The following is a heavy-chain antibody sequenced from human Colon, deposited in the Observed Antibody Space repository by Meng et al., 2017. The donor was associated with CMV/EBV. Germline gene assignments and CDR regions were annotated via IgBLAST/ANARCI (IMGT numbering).Heavy chain of an antibody. Sequence: GESLKISCEASGFTFSNFAMSWVRQAPGKGVEWVSGIRGNGASADYADSVKGRFTISRDNSKNRLYLQMNSLRAEDTAVYYCARGNTGGDFYFFGLDLWGQGTTVTVSS. CDR1: GFTFSNFA. CDR2: IRGNGASA. V-gene: IGHV3-23*01. D-gene: IGHD3-10*01. J-gene: IGHJ6*02. CDR3: ARGNTGGDFYFFGLDL.